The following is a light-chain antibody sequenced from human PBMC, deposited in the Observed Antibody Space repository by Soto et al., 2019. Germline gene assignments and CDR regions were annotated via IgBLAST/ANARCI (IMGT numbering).Light chain of an antibody. CDR2: GAS. CDR1: QSVDSCY. J-gene: IGKJ3*01. Sequence: EIVLTQSPGTLSLSPGERATLSCRASQSVDSCYLAWYQQKPGQAPRLLIYGASSRATGIPDRFSGSGSGTDFTLTISRLEPEDFAVYYCQQFGSPITFGPGTKVDIK. CDR3: QQFGSPIT. V-gene: IGKV3-20*01.